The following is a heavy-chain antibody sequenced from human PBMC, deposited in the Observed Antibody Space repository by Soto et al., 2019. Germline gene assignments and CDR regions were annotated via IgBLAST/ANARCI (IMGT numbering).Heavy chain of an antibody. CDR3: SRSPLGYDYVRQTWREVGDSFDI. V-gene: IGHV4-34*12. CDR2: IIHGGST. J-gene: IGHJ3*02. CDR1: GASLGGFH. D-gene: IGHD3-16*01. Sequence: SETLSRTCAIYGASLGGFHWTWLRQAPGKWLEWIGEIIHGGSTNYNPSLKGRVSFSLDTSTNQFSLHLMSVTAADTAVYYCSRSPLGYDYVRQTWREVGDSFDIWGRGTLVTVS.